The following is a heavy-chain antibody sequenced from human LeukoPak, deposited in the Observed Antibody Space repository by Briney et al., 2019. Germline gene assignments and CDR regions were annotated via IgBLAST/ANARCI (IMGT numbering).Heavy chain of an antibody. Sequence: SETLSLTCTVSGGSISSYYWSWIRQPPGKGLEWIGYIYYSGSTNYNPSLKSRVTISVDTSKNQFSLKLSSVTAADTAVYYCARHEGGGGSSGYLDFDYWGQGTLVTVSS. V-gene: IGHV4-59*08. CDR3: ARHEGGGGSSGYLDFDY. J-gene: IGHJ4*02. CDR1: GGSISSYY. D-gene: IGHD3-22*01. CDR2: IYYSGST.